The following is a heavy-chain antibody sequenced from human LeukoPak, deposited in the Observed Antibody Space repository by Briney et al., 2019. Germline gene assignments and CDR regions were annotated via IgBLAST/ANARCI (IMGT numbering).Heavy chain of an antibody. CDR1: GDSITTNSYW. V-gene: IGHV4-39*01. CDR3: ARRGIWDLQIGNWFDP. D-gene: IGHD3-16*01. CDR2: IYSSGNS. J-gene: IGHJ5*02. Sequence: PSETLSLTRSISGDSITTNSYWWGWIRQSPGKGLEWIGSIYSSGNSYYNPSLKTRATISPDTSKNQYSLRLTSVTAADTAIHYCARRGIWDLQIGNWFDPWGQGILVIVSS.